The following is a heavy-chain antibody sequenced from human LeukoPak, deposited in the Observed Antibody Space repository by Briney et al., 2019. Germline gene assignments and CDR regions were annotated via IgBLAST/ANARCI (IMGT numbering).Heavy chain of an antibody. CDR1: GGTFSSYA. J-gene: IGHJ3*02. D-gene: IGHD3-22*01. Sequence: ASVKVSCKASGGTFSSYAISWVRQAPGQGLEWMGGIIPIFGTANYAQKFQGRVTITTDESTSTAYMELSSLRSEDTAVYYCARTAPYDSSGYQDAFDIWGQGTMVTVSS. CDR3: ARTAPYDSSGYQDAFDI. CDR2: IIPIFGTA. V-gene: IGHV1-69*05.